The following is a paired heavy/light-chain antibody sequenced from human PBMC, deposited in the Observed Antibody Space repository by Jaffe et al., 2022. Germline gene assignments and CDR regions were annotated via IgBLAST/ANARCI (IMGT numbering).Heavy chain of an antibody. D-gene: IGHD4-17*01. J-gene: IGHJ5*02. Sequence: QLQLQESGPGLVKPSETLSLTCTVSGGSISSSTYYWGWIRQPPGKGLEWIGSIYYSGRTFYNPSLKSRVSISVDTSKNQFSLKLNSVTAADTAVYYCARHANYGDPSLWFDPWGQGTLVTVSS. CDR3: ARHANYGDPSLWFDP. CDR1: GGSISSSTYY. V-gene: IGHV4-39*01. CDR2: IYYSGRT.
Light chain of an antibody. J-gene: IGLJ3*02. CDR2: DVT. V-gene: IGLV2-11*01. CDR3: CSYAGGYTWV. Sequence: QSALTQPRSVSGSPRQSVTISCTGTRSDVGGYGYVSWYQQHPGKAPKLMIYDVTKRPSGVPDRFSGSKSGNTASLTISGLQAEDEADYYCCSYAGGYTWVFGGGTKLTVL. CDR1: RSDVGGYGY.